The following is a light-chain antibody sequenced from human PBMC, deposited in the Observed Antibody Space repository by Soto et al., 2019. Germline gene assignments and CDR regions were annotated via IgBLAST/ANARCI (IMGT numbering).Light chain of an antibody. Sequence: DIQITQSPSTLSASVGDRVTITCRASQSISRWLAWHQQKPGKAPRLLIYDAYNLQRGVPSRFSGSGSGTEFTLTITSMQPEDFATYYCQQYNDYSGMFGQGTKVDIK. CDR3: QQYNDYSGM. CDR1: QSISRW. CDR2: DAY. J-gene: IGKJ1*01. V-gene: IGKV1-5*01.